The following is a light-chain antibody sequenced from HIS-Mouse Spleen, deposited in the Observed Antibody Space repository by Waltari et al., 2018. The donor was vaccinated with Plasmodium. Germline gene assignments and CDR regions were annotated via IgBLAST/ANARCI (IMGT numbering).Light chain of an antibody. Sequence: SYELTQPPSVSVSPGQTARITCSGDALPKQYAYWYQQKSGQAPVLVIYEDSKRPPGIPERFLGASSGTMATLTISGAQVEDEADYYCYSTDSSGNHRVFGGGTKPTVL. CDR1: ALPKQY. CDR3: YSTDSSGNHRV. J-gene: IGLJ3*02. CDR2: EDS. V-gene: IGLV3-10*01.